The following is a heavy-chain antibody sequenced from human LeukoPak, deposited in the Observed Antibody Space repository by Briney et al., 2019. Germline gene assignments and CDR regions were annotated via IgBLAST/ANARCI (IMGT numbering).Heavy chain of an antibody. D-gene: IGHD3-10*01. J-gene: IGHJ5*02. CDR1: GFTFGDYA. Sequence: PGRSLRLSCTASGFTFGDYAMSWVRQAPGKGLEWVGFIRSKASGGTTEYAASVKGRFTISRDDSKSIAYLQMNSLKTEDTAVYYCTRGDGSGSSWGQGTRVTVSS. V-gene: IGHV3-49*04. CDR2: IRSKASGGTT. CDR3: TRGDGSGSS.